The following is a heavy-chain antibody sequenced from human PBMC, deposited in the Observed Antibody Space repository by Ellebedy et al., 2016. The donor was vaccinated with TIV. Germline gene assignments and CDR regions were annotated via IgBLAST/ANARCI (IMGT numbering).Heavy chain of an antibody. D-gene: IGHD2-8*01. V-gene: IGHV1-18*01. CDR1: GYTFTSYG. CDR3: ARDYTLDTNPLNWFDP. CDR2: ISAYNGNT. J-gene: IGHJ5*02. Sequence: ASVKVSCTASGYTFTSYGISWVRQAPGQGLEWMGWISAYNGNTNYAQKLQGRVTMTTDTSTSTAYMELRSLRSDDTAVYYCARDYTLDTNPLNWFDPWGQGTLVTVSS.